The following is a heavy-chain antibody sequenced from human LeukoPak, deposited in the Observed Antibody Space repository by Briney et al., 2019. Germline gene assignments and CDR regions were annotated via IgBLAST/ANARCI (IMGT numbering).Heavy chain of an antibody. J-gene: IGHJ4*02. Sequence: ASMKVSCKASGYTFTNFDINWVRQATGQGLEWMGWMNPNTGNAGYAQKFQGRVTITADESTSTAYMELSSLRSEDTAVYYCARAGQDHFHRPFDYWGQGTLVTVSS. D-gene: IGHD6-6*01. V-gene: IGHV1-8*03. CDR1: GYTFTNFD. CDR2: MNPNTGNA. CDR3: ARAGQDHFHRPFDY.